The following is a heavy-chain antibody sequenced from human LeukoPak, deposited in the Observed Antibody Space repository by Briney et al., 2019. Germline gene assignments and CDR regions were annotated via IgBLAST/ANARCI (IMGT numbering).Heavy chain of an antibody. D-gene: IGHD3-10*01. V-gene: IGHV4-4*02. CDR3: ARRPLYGSGSYDY. Sequence: PSGTLSLTCAVSGGSISSSNWWSWVRQPPGKGLEWIGEIYHSGSTNYNPSLKSRVTISVDKSKNQFSLKLSSVTAADTAVYYCARRPLYGSGSYDYWGQGTLVTVSS. CDR2: IYHSGST. CDR1: GGSISSSNW. J-gene: IGHJ4*02.